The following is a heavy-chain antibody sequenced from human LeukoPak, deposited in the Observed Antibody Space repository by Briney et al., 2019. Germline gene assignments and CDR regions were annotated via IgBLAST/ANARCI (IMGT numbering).Heavy chain of an antibody. Sequence: GGSLRLSCAASGFTFSSYSMNWVRQAPGKGLEWVSSISSSSSYIYYADSVKGRFTISRDNAKNSLYLQMNSLRAEDTAVYYCARDPDDIVLMVYVTSPPDYWGQGTLVTVSS. D-gene: IGHD2-8*01. CDR2: ISSSSSYI. CDR1: GFTFSSYS. J-gene: IGHJ4*02. V-gene: IGHV3-21*01. CDR3: ARDPDDIVLMVYVTSPPDY.